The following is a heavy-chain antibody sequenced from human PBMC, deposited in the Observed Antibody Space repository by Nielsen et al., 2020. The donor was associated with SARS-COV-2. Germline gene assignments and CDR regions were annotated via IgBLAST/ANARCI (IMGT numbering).Heavy chain of an antibody. D-gene: IGHD3-3*01. J-gene: IGHJ6*02. CDR3: ARTSLFDDFWSGYYFSGGINYYYYGMDV. CDR2: IKQDGSEK. CDR1: GFTFSSYW. Sequence: GESLKISCAASGFTFSSYWMSWVRQAPGKGLEWVANIKQDGSEKYYVDSVKGRFTISRDNAKNSLYLQMNSLRAEDTAVYYCARTSLFDDFWSGYYFSGGINYYYYGMDVWGQGTTVTVSS. V-gene: IGHV3-7*03.